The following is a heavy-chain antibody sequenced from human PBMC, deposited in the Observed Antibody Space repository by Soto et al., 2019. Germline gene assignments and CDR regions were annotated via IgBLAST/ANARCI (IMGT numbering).Heavy chain of an antibody. V-gene: IGHV3-30*18. CDR3: AKGTTVTPWRSRDL. CDR2: ISYDGGYE. CDR1: RFAFSSYG. Sequence: QEQLVESGGGVVQPGRSLRLSCAASRFAFSSYGMHWVRQAPGKGLEWVAVISYDGGYENYADSVKGRFTVSRDNSKNTLWLQMNSLRAEDTAVYYCAKGTTVTPWRSRDLWCQGTLVTVSS. J-gene: IGHJ2*01. D-gene: IGHD4-17*01.